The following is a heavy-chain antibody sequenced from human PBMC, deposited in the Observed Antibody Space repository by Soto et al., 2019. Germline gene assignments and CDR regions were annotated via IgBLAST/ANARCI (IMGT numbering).Heavy chain of an antibody. CDR3: AHRRPYSNSPEYFFDY. CDR2: IYWDDDK. J-gene: IGHJ4*02. CDR1: GFSLSTSGVD. Sequence: QITLKESGPTLVKPTQTLTLTCTFSGFSLSTSGVDVGCIRQPPGKALEWLALIYWDDDKRYKPSLKSRLTITKGTSRIQVVLTMPNMDPLYTSTYYCAHRRPYSNSPEYFFDYWGQGTLVTVSS. D-gene: IGHD6-6*01. V-gene: IGHV2-5*02.